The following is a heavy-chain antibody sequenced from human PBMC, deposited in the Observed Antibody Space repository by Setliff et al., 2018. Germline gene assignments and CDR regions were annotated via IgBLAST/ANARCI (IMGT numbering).Heavy chain of an antibody. J-gene: IGHJ6*02. V-gene: IGHV1-18*01. CDR1: GYTFEYFG. CDR3: AKEPALSLTESIRRSYYDYALDV. D-gene: IGHD3-10*01. CDR2: ISGHNGTT. Sequence: ASVKVSCKASGYTFEYFGISWVRQAPGQGLEWMGWISGHNGTTNIAQKFQGRLTMTTDTTTAYMELWSLTSDDTAIYFCAKEPALSLTESIRRSYYDYALDVWGQGTTVTVSS.